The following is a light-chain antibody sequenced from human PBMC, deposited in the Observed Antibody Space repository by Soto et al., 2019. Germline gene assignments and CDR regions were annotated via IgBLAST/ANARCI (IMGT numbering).Light chain of an antibody. J-gene: IGLJ1*01. V-gene: IGLV2-14*01. CDR2: DVS. CDR1: SSDVGGYNY. CDR3: SSYTSSREKV. Sequence: QSVLTQPASVSGSPGQSITISCTGTSSDVGGYNYVSWYQQYPGKAPKHMIHDVSNRPSGVSDRFSGSKSGNTASLTNSGLQAEAEADYYCSSYTSSREKVFGTGTKLTVL.